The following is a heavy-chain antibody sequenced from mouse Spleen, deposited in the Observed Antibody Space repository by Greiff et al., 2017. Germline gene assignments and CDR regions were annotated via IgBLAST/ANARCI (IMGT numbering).Heavy chain of an antibody. D-gene: IGHD2-4*01. J-gene: IGHJ3*01. CDR3: ASMITTEVFAY. CDR2: IWSGGST. CDR1: GFSLTSYG. Sequence: VMLVESGPGLVQPSQSLSITCTVSGFSLTSYGVHWVRQSPGKGLEWLGVIWSGGSTDYNAAFISRLSISKDNSKSQVFFKMNSLQANDTAIYYCASMITTEVFAYWGQGTLVTVSA. V-gene: IGHV2-2*02.